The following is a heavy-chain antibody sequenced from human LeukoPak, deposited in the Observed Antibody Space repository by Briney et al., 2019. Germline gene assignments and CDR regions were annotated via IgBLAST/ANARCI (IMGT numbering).Heavy chain of an antibody. CDR3: ARDRGSYSRDY. D-gene: IGHD1-26*01. Sequence: PSETLSLTCAVYGGSFSGYYWSWIRQPPGKGLEWIGEINHSGSTNYNPSLKSRVTISVDTSKNQFSLKLSSVTAADTAVYYCARDRGSYSRDYWGQGTLVTVSS. V-gene: IGHV4-34*01. CDR1: GGSFSGYY. CDR2: INHSGST. J-gene: IGHJ4*02.